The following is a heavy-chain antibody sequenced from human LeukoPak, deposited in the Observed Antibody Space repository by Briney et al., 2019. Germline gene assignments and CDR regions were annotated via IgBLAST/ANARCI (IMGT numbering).Heavy chain of an antibody. CDR1: GGSFSGYY. D-gene: IGHD6-19*01. Sequence: SETLSLTCAVYGGSFSGYYWSWIRQPPGKGLEWIGGINHSGSTNYNPSLKSRVTMSVDTSKNQFSLKLSSVTAADTAVYYCARGDIAVAGMRSYFDYWGQGTLVTVSS. V-gene: IGHV4-34*01. J-gene: IGHJ4*02. CDR2: INHSGST. CDR3: ARGDIAVAGMRSYFDY.